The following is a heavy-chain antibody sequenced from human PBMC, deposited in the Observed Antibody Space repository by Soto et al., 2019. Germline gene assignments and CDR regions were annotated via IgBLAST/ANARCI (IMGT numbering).Heavy chain of an antibody. CDR3: ARDFRKLYGSGGYLENWFDP. CDR1: GYTFTSYG. D-gene: IGHD3-10*01. CDR2: ISAYNGNT. V-gene: IGHV1-18*01. Sequence: ASVKVSCKASGYTFTSYGISWVRLAPGQGLEWMGWISAYNGNTNYAQKLQGRVTMTTDTSTSTAYMELRSLRSDDTAVYYCARDFRKLYGSGGYLENWFDPWGQGTLVTVSS. J-gene: IGHJ5*02.